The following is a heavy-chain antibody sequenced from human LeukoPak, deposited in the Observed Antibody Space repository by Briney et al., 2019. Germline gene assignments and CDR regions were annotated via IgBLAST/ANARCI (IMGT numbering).Heavy chain of an antibody. CDR2: IWYDVSTT. CDR3: AKDVGAYGDFVFDY. V-gene: IGHV3-33*06. D-gene: IGHD4-17*01. CDR1: GFTFSSYG. Sequence: GRSLRLSCAASGFTFSSYGMRWVRQAPGKGLEWVAVIWYDVSTTYYADSVKGRFTISRDNSKNTLYLQMNSLRAEDTAVYYCAKDVGAYGDFVFDYWGQGTLVTVSS. J-gene: IGHJ4*02.